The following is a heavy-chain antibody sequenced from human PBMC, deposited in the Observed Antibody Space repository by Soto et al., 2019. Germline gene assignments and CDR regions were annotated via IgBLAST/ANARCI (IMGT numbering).Heavy chain of an antibody. V-gene: IGHV1-69*01. CDR2: IIPIFGTA. CDR1: GGTFSSYA. D-gene: IGHD5-18*01. CDR3: ARVSGGMKGYSYGYWYFDL. J-gene: IGHJ2*01. Sequence: QVQLVQSGAEVKKPGSSVKVSCKASGGTFSSYAISWVRQAPGQGPEWMGGIIPIFGTANYAQKFQGRVTITADESTSTAYMELSSLRSEDTAVYYCARVSGGMKGYSYGYWYFDLWGRGTLVTVSS.